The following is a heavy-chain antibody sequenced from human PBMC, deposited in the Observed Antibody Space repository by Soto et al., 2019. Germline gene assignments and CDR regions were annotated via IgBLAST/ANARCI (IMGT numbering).Heavy chain of an antibody. CDR3: ARRGDGSGSLDY. CDR2: IYHSGST. Sequence: QVQLQESGPGLVKPSGTLSLTCAVSGGSISSNNWWIWVRQPPGKGLEWIGEIYHSGSTTYSPSLKSPVTISVDKSKNQFPLKFSSVTAADTAVYYCARRGDGSGSLDYWGRGTLVTVSS. V-gene: IGHV4-4*02. J-gene: IGHJ4*02. D-gene: IGHD3-10*01. CDR1: GGSISSNNW.